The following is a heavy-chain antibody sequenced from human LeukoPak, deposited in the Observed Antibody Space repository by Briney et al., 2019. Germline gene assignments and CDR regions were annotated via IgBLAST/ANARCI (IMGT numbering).Heavy chain of an antibody. CDR1: GGSISSYY. J-gene: IGHJ3*02. CDR3: ASGGYYGSGAFHI. Sequence: PSETLSLTCTVSGGSISSYYWSWIRQPPGKGLEWIGFIYYSGSTNYSPSLKSRVTISEDTSKNQFYLKLSSVTAADTAVYYCASGGYYGSGAFHIWGQGTMVTVSS. D-gene: IGHD3-10*01. CDR2: IYYSGST. V-gene: IGHV4-59*01.